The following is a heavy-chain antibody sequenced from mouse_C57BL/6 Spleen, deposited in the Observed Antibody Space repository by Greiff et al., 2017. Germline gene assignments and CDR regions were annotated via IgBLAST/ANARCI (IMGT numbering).Heavy chain of an antibody. Sequence: DVMLVESGGGLVKPGGSLKLSCAASGFTFSDYGMHWVRQAPEKGLAWVAYISSGSSTIYYADTVQGRFTISRDNAKNTLFLQMTSLRSEDTAMYYCARSYYGSSYNWYFDVWGTGTTVTVSS. CDR1: GFTFSDYG. CDR2: ISSGSSTI. J-gene: IGHJ1*03. V-gene: IGHV5-17*01. D-gene: IGHD1-1*01. CDR3: ARSYYGSSYNWYFDV.